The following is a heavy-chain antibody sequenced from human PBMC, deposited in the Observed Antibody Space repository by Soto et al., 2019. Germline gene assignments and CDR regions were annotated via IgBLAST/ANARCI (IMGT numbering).Heavy chain of an antibody. CDR3: ARGARDYFDY. CDR1: GGSISSGGYY. J-gene: IGHJ4*02. CDR2: IYYSGGT. Sequence: SETLSLTCTVSGGSISSGGYYWSWIRQHPGKGLEWIGYIYYSGGTYYNPSLKSRATISVDTSKNQFSLKLSSVTAADTAVYYCARGARDYFDYWGQGTLVTVSS. V-gene: IGHV4-31*03.